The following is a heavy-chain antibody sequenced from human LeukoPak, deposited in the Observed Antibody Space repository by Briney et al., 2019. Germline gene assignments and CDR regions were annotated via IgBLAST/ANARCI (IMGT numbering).Heavy chain of an antibody. CDR2: IYYSGST. CDR1: GGSISSRSYY. V-gene: IGHV4-39*01. J-gene: IGHJ6*02. Sequence: SETLSLTCTVSGGSISSRSYYWGWIRQPPGKGLEWIGTIYYSGSTYYNPSLKSRVTISVDTSKHQFSLTLSSVTAADTAIYYCARHEGASSTSFYGMDVWGQGTTVTVSS. CDR3: ARHEGASSTSFYGMDV. D-gene: IGHD6-6*01.